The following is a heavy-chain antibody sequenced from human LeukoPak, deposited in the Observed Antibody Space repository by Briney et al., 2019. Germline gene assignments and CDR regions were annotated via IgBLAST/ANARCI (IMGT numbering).Heavy chain of an antibody. Sequence: GSLRLSCAASGFTFSNAWMSWVRQPPGKGLEWIGSIYYNGDTYYSPSLQSRVSISVATSKNQFSLKLSSVTAADTAVYYCARERLSYYYMDAWGKGTTVTVSS. CDR1: GFTFSNAW. CDR2: IYYNGDT. D-gene: IGHD1-1*01. V-gene: IGHV4-4*02. CDR3: ARERLSYYYMDA. J-gene: IGHJ6*03.